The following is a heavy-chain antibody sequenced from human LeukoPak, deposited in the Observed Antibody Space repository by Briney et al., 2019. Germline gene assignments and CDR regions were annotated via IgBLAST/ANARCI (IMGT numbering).Heavy chain of an antibody. CDR2: INHSGST. CDR1: GGSFSGCY. CDR3: ARRMVRGFPVK. D-gene: IGHD3-10*01. Sequence: SETLSLTCAVYGGSFSGCYWSWIRQPPGKGLEWIGEINHSGSTNYNPSLKSRVTISVDTSKNQFSLKLSSVTAADTAVYYCARRMVRGFPVKWGQGTLVTVSS. V-gene: IGHV4-34*01. J-gene: IGHJ4*02.